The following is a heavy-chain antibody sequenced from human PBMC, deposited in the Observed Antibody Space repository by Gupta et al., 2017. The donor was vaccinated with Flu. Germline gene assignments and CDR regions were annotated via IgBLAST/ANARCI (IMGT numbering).Heavy chain of an antibody. CDR3: ARQGEVVGTAVTDAFDI. J-gene: IGHJ3*02. V-gene: IGHV4-39*01. D-gene: IGHD2-2*01. Sequence: HLQLQESGPGLVKPSETRSLTCTVSGGSIRSSSYYWGWIRQPPGEGLEWIGSIYYSGRTYYNASVKSRVTISVDTSKNQFSLKMSSVTAADTAVYYCARQGEVVGTAVTDAFDIWGQGTMVTVSS. CDR2: IYYSGRT. CDR1: GGSIRSSSYY.